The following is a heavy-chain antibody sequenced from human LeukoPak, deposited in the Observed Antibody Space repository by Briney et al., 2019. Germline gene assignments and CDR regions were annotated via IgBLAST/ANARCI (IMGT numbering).Heavy chain of an antibody. Sequence: PGGSLRLSCAASGFTFSSYGMTWVRQAPGKGLEWVSGISGSGGSTYYEDSVKGRFTISRDNSKNTLYLQMNSLRAEDTAVYYCAKDVLVGGTAMDTPFDYWGQGTLVTVSS. D-gene: IGHD5-18*01. CDR2: ISGSGGST. V-gene: IGHV3-23*01. CDR3: AKDVLVGGTAMDTPFDY. CDR1: GFTFSSYG. J-gene: IGHJ4*02.